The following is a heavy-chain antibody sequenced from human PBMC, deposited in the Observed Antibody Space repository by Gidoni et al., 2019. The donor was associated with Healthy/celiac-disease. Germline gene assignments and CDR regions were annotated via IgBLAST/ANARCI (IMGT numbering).Heavy chain of an antibody. CDR2: ISGSGGST. D-gene: IGHD4-17*01. CDR3: AKNDGEGSTESSFDY. Sequence: EVQLLESGGGLVQPGGSLRLSCAASGFTFSSYAMSWVRQAPGKGLEWVSAISGSGGSTYYADSVRGRFTISRDNSKNTLYLQMNSLRAEDTAVYYCAKNDGEGSTESSFDYWGQGTLVTVSS. V-gene: IGHV3-23*01. CDR1: GFTFSSYA. J-gene: IGHJ4*02.